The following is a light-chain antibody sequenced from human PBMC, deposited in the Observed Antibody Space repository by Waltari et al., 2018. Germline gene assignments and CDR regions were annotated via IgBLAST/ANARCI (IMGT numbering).Light chain of an antibody. Sequence: DILMTQSPLSLPVTPGEPASISCRSSQSLLHSNGYNYLDWDLQKPGQSPQVLIYLGSNRASGVPDRFSGSGSGTDFTLNISRVEAEDVGVYYCMQILQPARTFGQGTRLEIK. CDR3: MQILQPART. CDR2: LGS. CDR1: QSLLHSNGYNY. V-gene: IGKV2-28*01. J-gene: IGKJ2*01.